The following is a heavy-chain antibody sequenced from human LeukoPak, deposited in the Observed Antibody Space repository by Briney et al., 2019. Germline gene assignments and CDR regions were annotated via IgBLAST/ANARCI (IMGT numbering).Heavy chain of an antibody. Sequence: GGSLRLSCAASGFTFSSYEMNRVRQAPGKGLEWVSYISSSGGTIYYADSVKGRFTISRDNAKNSLYLQMNSLRAKDTAVYYCARGRWSAHYWGQGTLVTVSS. D-gene: IGHD2-15*01. CDR3: ARGRWSAHY. J-gene: IGHJ4*02. V-gene: IGHV3-48*03. CDR1: GFTFSSYE. CDR2: ISSSGGTI.